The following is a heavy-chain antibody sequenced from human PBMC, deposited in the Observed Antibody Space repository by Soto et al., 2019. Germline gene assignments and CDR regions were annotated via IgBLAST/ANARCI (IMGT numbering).Heavy chain of an antibody. V-gene: IGHV3-33*01. CDR2: IWYDGSNK. CDR3: ARAVVVVTANETPSVGMDV. J-gene: IGHJ6*02. CDR1: GFTFSSYG. Sequence: QVQLVESGGGVVQPGRSLRLSCAASGFTFSSYGMHWVRQAPGKGLEWVAVIWYDGSNKYYADSVKGRFTISRENSKNTLYLQMNSLRAEDTAVYYCARAVVVVTANETPSVGMDVWGQGTTVTVS. D-gene: IGHD2-21*02.